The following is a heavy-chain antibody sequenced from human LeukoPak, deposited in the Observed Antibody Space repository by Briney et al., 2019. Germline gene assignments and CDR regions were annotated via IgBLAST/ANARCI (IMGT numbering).Heavy chain of an antibody. J-gene: IGHJ3*02. V-gene: IGHV1-69*04. D-gene: IGHD3-10*01. Sequence: ASVKVSCKASGGTFSSYAISWVRQAPGQGLEWMGRIIPILGIANYAQKFQGRVTITADKSTSTAYMELSSLRSEDTAVYYCARDRVTMVRGVIIFDAFDIWGQGTMVTVSS. CDR3: ARDRVTMVRGVIIFDAFDI. CDR1: GGTFSSYA. CDR2: IIPILGIA.